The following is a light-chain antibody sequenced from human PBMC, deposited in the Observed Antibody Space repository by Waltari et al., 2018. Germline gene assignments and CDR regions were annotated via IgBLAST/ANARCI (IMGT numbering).Light chain of an antibody. CDR3: QSLDNNNDVI. J-gene: IGLJ2*01. CDR2: EDD. Sequence: NFMLTQPLSVSESPGKTVTISCTGSSGSIARNYVQWYQQRPGSAPTIVIYEDDRRPSGVPDRSSGSIDSPSNSASLPFPGLQTEDEADYSCQSLDNNNDVIFGGGTKLTVL. V-gene: IGLV6-57*02. CDR1: SGSIARNY.